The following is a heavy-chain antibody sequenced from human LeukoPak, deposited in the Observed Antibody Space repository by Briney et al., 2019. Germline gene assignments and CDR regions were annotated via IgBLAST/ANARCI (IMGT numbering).Heavy chain of an antibody. Sequence: GGSLRLSCAASGFTFSSYWMHWVRQAPGKGLVWVSRIHSDGSSTSYADSVKGRFTISRDNAKNTLYLQMNSLRAEDTAVYYCAVVVVAATAFDIWGQGTMVTVSS. CDR1: GFTFSSYW. V-gene: IGHV3-74*01. CDR3: AVVVVAATAFDI. J-gene: IGHJ3*02. CDR2: IHSDGSST. D-gene: IGHD2-15*01.